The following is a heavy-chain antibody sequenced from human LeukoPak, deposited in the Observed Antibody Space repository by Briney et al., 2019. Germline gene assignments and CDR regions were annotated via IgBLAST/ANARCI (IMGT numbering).Heavy chain of an antibody. V-gene: IGHV4-39*01. D-gene: IGHD1-26*01. CDR3: ARGRPYSGGYHLDY. J-gene: IGHJ4*02. CDR1: GDSTSSDRYY. CDR2: IYYSGST. Sequence: PAETLSLTCTVSGDSTSSDRYYGGWVRQPPGKGPEWIGNIYYSGSTYYNPSLKSRVTMSVDTSKNQFFLKLNSVTAADTAVYYCARGRPYSGGYHLDYWGQGTLVTVSA.